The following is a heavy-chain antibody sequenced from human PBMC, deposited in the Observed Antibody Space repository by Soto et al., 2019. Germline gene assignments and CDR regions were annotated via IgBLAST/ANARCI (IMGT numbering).Heavy chain of an antibody. CDR1: GGTFSNYP. CDR2: IIPIFCTV. D-gene: IGHD5-12*01. Sequence: QVQLVQSGAEVKKPGSSVKVSCKASGGTFSNYPISWVRQAPGQGLEWMGGIIPIFCTVNYAQKFQGRVTISADASTSTADMELSSLRSEDTAVYYCARGNHRWLQLWYFDLWGRGPLVTVS. J-gene: IGHJ2*01. V-gene: IGHV1-69*12. CDR3: ARGNHRWLQLWYFDL.